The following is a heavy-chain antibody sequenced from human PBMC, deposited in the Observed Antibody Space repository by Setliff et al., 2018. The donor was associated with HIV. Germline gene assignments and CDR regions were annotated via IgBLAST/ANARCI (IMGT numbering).Heavy chain of an antibody. Sequence: SETLSLTCTVSGDSSSNDYWTWVRQPPGKGLGWIGNIHTSGTTKYNPSLNSRVTISVDLSKSQFSLRLSSVTAADTAMYYCAREYYRSGGYYSGWKYYYMDVWGKGTMVTVSS. J-gene: IGHJ6*03. V-gene: IGHV4-4*08. CDR2: IHTSGTT. CDR1: GDSSSNDY. D-gene: IGHD2-15*01. CDR3: AREYYRSGGYYSGWKYYYMDV.